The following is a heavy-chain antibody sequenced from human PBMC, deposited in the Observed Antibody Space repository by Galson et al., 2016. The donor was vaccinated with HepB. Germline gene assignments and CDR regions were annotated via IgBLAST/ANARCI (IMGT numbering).Heavy chain of an antibody. D-gene: IGHD6-13*01. V-gene: IGHV3-74*01. J-gene: IGHJ4*02. CDR3: ARVTAANKPFDS. Sequence: SLRLAGTASGLTFSNYWIHWVRRAPGRGLEWVSYDNDDASRRHYPDSVNGRFTNSRDNAENMVYLQMNSLRVDDTAVYYCARVTAANKPFDSWGQGILVTVSS. CDR1: GLTFSNYW. CDR2: DNDDASRR.